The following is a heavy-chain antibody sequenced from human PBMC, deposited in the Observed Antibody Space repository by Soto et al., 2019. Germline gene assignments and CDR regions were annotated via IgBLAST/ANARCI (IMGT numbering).Heavy chain of an antibody. D-gene: IGHD6-13*01. J-gene: IGHJ4*02. CDR1: GGSISSSSYY. V-gene: IGHV4-39*01. CDR3: ARRGSSSWYGY. CDR2: IYYSGST. Sequence: SETLSLTCTVSGGSISSSSYYWGWIRQPPGKGLEWIGSIYYSGSTYYNPSLKSRVTISVDTSKNQFSLKLSSVTAADTAVYKCARRGSSSWYGYWGQGTLVTVSS.